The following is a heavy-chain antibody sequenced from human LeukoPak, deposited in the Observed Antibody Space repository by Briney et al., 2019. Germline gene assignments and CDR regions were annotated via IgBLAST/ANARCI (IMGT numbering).Heavy chain of an antibody. Sequence: PSETLSLTCTVSGGSISSSSYYWGWIRQPPGKGLEWIGSIYYSGSTYYNPSLKSRVTISVDTSKNQFSLKLSSVTAADTAVYYCARKPGGSRYSYTFDYWGQGTLVTVSS. J-gene: IGHJ4*02. V-gene: IGHV4-39*01. D-gene: IGHD3-22*01. CDR2: IYYSGST. CDR1: GGSISSSSYY. CDR3: ARKPGGSRYSYTFDY.